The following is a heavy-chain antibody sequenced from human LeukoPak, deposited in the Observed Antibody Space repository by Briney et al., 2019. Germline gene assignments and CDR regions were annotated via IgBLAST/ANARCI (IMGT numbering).Heavy chain of an antibody. D-gene: IGHD2-8*01. CDR1: GFTFSSYA. J-gene: IGHJ4*02. CDR3: AKDLFEQVIGKWSLGRDY. CDR2: ISGSGGST. Sequence: GGSLRLSCAASGFTFSSYAMSWVRQAPGKGLEWVSAISGSGGSTYYADSVKGRFTISRDNSKNMLYLQMNSLRAEDTAVYYCAKDLFEQVIGKWSLGRDYWGQGTLVTVSS. V-gene: IGHV3-23*01.